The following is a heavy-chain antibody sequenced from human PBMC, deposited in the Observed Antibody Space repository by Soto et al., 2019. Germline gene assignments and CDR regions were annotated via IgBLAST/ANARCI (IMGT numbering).Heavy chain of an antibody. CDR2: ITRDGYNK. CDR1: GFIFKNYA. CDR3: TKSSGGSSSVGMDY. V-gene: IGHV3-30*04. D-gene: IGHD6-6*01. Sequence: QVQLVESGGGVVQPGRSLRPSCAVSGFIFKNYALNWVRQAPGKGLEWVASITRDGYNKYYADSVKGRFTISRDNSKNTLSLQMTALRVEDSSVYYCTKSSGGSSSVGMDYWGPGTLVTVSS. J-gene: IGHJ4*02.